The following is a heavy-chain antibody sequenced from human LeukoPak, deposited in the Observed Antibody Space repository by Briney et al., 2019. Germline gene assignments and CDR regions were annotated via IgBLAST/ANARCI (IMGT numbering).Heavy chain of an antibody. D-gene: IGHD3-9*01. J-gene: IGHJ5*02. CDR1: GGSISSYY. V-gene: IGHV4-39*01. CDR2: IYYSGST. CDR3: ARRGGYFDWGNWLDP. Sequence: PSEALSLTCTVSGGSISSYYWGWIRQPPGKGLEWIGSIYYSGSTYYNPSLKSRVTISVDTSKNQFSLKLSSVTAADTAVYYCARRGGYFDWGNWLDPWGQGTLVTVSS.